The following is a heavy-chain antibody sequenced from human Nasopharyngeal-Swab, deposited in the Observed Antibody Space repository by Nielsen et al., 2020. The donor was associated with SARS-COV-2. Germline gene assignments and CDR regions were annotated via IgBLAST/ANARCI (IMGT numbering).Heavy chain of an antibody. V-gene: IGHV3-7*01. J-gene: IGHJ4*02. CDR3: ATDGYSFGYDRGY. D-gene: IGHD4-11*01. CDR2: IKQDGSEK. Sequence: SLRLSCATSGFTFSTYWMTWVRQAPGKGLEWVANIKQDGSEKYYIDSVKGRFTISRDNAKSSLFLEMNSLRVEDTALYYCATDGYSFGYDRGYWGQGTLVIVSS. CDR1: GFTFSTYW.